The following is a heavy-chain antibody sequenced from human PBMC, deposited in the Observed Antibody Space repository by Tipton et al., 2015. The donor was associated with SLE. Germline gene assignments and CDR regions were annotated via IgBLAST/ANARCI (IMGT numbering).Heavy chain of an antibody. Sequence: SLRLSCAASGFSFRTYWMHWVRQAPGKGLVWVSRINGDGSITSYEDSVRGRFTISRDNAKNSLYLQMNSLRAEDTAVYYCARGVKYYYDSSGYSNFDYWGQGTLVTVSS. D-gene: IGHD3-22*01. V-gene: IGHV3-74*01. J-gene: IGHJ4*02. CDR1: GFSFRTYW. CDR2: INGDGSIT. CDR3: ARGVKYYYDSSGYSNFDY.